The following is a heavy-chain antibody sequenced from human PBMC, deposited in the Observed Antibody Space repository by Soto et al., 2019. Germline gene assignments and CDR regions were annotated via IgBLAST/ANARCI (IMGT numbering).Heavy chain of an antibody. D-gene: IGHD3-16*01. CDR2: IYWDDDK. J-gene: IGHJ4*02. Sequence: QITLKESGPTLVKPTQTLTLTCTFSGFSLSTSGVGVGWIRQPPGKALEWLALIYWDDDKRYSPSLQSRLTLTKDTSKHQVVLTRTNMDPVDTATYYCAHRRRGRYFDSWGQGTLVTVSS. V-gene: IGHV2-5*02. CDR1: GFSLSTSGVG. CDR3: AHRRRGRYFDS.